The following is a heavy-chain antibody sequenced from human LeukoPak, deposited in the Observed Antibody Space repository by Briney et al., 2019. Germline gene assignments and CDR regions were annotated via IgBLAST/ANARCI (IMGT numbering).Heavy chain of an antibody. V-gene: IGHV3-20*04. Sequence: GGSLRLSCAASGFSFDDYGMTWVRQAPGKGLEWVSVINWNGANTGYADSVKGRFTISKDNAKNSLHLQMNSLRAEDTAFYYCARALYASSSWHTFDIWGQGTMVTVSS. D-gene: IGHD6-13*01. CDR3: ARALYASSSWHTFDI. J-gene: IGHJ3*02. CDR1: GFSFDDYG. CDR2: INWNGANT.